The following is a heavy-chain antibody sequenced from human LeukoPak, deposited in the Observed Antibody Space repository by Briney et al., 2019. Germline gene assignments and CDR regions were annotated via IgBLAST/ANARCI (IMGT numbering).Heavy chain of an antibody. CDR1: GFTFSSYG. Sequence: GGSLRLSCAASGFTFSSYGMSWVRQAPGKGLEWVSTISGSGGSTYYADSVKGRFTISRDNSKNTVYLQINSLTAEDTAVYYCGRDSRWAQPDYWGQGTLVTVSS. V-gene: IGHV3-23*01. CDR3: GRDSRWAQPDY. CDR2: ISGSGGST. J-gene: IGHJ4*02. D-gene: IGHD5-24*01.